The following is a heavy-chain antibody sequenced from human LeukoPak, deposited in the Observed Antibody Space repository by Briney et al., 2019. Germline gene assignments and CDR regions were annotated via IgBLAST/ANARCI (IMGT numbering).Heavy chain of an antibody. J-gene: IGHJ4*02. CDR3: SRNYYGDSGGFFDY. CDR2: IRSKAHGGTT. D-gene: IGHD4-17*01. V-gene: IGHV3-49*04. CDR1: GFTFGDYA. Sequence: GGSLRLSCTASGFTFGDYAMSWVRQAPGKGLEWVGFIRSKAHGGTTEYAASVKGRLTISRDDSKSIAYLQMNSLKTEDTALYYCSRNYYGDSGGFFDYWGQGTLVTVSS.